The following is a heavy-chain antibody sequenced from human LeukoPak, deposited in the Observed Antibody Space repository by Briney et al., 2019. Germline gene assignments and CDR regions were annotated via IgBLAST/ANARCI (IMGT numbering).Heavy chain of an antibody. Sequence: SETLSLTCTVSGGSISSYYWSWIRQPPGKGLEWIGYIYYSGSTNYNPSLKSRVTISVDTSKNQFSLKLSSVTAADTAVYYCARLPGELLRTYFYYYMDVWGKGTTVTASS. V-gene: IGHV4-59*08. CDR3: ARLPGELLRTYFYYYMDV. D-gene: IGHD1-26*01. J-gene: IGHJ6*03. CDR1: GGSISSYY. CDR2: IYYSGST.